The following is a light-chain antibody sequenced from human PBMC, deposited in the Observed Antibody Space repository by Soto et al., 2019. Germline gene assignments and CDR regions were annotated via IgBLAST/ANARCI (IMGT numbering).Light chain of an antibody. V-gene: IGKV3-20*01. Sequence: EIVLTQSPGTLSFSPGERATLSCRASQTISRNFLAWYQQKPGQAPRLLIYGASKRATGIPDRFSGSGSGAEFTLTISRLEPEDFGVYHCQQYDGSPQTFGQGTKVDIK. CDR2: GAS. J-gene: IGKJ1*01. CDR1: QTISRNF. CDR3: QQYDGSPQT.